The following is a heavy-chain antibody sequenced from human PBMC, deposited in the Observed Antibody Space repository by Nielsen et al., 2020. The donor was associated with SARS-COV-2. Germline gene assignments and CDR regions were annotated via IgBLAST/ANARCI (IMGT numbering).Heavy chain of an antibody. CDR1: GGSISSGGYS. V-gene: IGHV4-30-2*01. CDR3: ARGGRITFGGADDAFDI. D-gene: IGHD3-16*01. Sequence: SCAVSGGSISSGGYSWSWIRQPPGKGLEWIGYIYHSGRTYYNPSLKSRVTISVDRSKNQFSLKLSSVTAADTAVYYCARGGRITFGGADDAFDIWGQGTMVTASS. CDR2: IYHSGRT. J-gene: IGHJ3*02.